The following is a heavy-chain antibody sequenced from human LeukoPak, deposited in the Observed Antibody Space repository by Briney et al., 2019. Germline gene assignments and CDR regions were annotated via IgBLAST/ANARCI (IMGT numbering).Heavy chain of an antibody. CDR1: GYTFTGYY. D-gene: IGHD6-13*01. Sequence: ASVKVSCKASGYTFTGYYMHWVRQAPGQGLEWMGWINPNSGGTNYAQKFQGRVTMTRDTSISTAYMELSRLRPDDTAVYYCARSGGVFGIAAALDCWGQGTLVTVSS. J-gene: IGHJ4*02. V-gene: IGHV1-2*02. CDR3: ARSGGVFGIAAALDC. CDR2: INPNSGGT.